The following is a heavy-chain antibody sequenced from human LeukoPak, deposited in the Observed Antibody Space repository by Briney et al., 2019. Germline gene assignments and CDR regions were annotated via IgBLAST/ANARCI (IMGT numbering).Heavy chain of an antibody. CDR1: GFIFSSYW. D-gene: IGHD3-3*02. V-gene: IGHV3-7*01. Sequence: GGALRLSCAASGFIFSSYWMSWVRQAPGKGLEWVANIKQDGSENYYVDSVKGRFTISRDNAKNSLYLQMNSLRAEDTAVYYCARESPPFHWGQGTLVTVSS. J-gene: IGHJ4*02. CDR3: ARESPPFH. CDR2: IKQDGSEN.